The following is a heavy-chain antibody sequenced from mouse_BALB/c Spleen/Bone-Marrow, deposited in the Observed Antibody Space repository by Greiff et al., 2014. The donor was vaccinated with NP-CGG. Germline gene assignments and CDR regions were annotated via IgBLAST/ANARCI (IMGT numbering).Heavy chain of an antibody. V-gene: IGHV7-3*02. Sequence: EVQVVESGGGLVQPGGSLRLSCATSGFTFTDYYMSWVRQPPGKALEWLGFIRNKANGYTTEYSASVKGRFTISRYNSQSILYLQMNTLRAEDSATYYCAREIINDYHWYFDVWGAGTTVTVSS. J-gene: IGHJ1*01. CDR2: IRNKANGYTT. CDR1: GFTFTDYY. CDR3: AREIINDYHWYFDV. D-gene: IGHD2-4*01.